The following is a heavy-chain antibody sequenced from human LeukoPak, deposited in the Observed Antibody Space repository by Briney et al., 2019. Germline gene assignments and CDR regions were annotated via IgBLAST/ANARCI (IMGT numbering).Heavy chain of an antibody. CDR3: ASEGVDIVVERSATGSYHI. D-gene: IGHD2-21*01. CDR2: IIPYLGLT. J-gene: IGHJ3*02. CDR1: GYTFTGYY. V-gene: IGHV1-69*02. Sequence: ASVKVSCKASGYTFTGYYMDWVRQAPGQGLEWMGRIIPYLGLTNYAQKFQGRVTITADQPTGTAYVELSSLRFDDTAVYFCASEGVDIVVERSATGSYHIWGHGTMVIVSS.